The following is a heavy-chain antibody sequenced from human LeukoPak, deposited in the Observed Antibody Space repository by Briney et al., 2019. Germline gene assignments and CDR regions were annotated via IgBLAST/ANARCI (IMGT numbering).Heavy chain of an antibody. V-gene: IGHV3-7*01. CDR2: IRQDGSQK. Sequence: PGGSLRLSCAASGFTFSSYWMSWVRQAPGKGLEWVATIRQDGSQKYYVDSVKGRFTISRDNAKNSLYLQMNGLRAEDTAVYYCARESGSVTSEVDFDYWGQGTLVTVSS. CDR1: GFTFSSYW. D-gene: IGHD4-17*01. CDR3: ARESGSVTSEVDFDY. J-gene: IGHJ4*02.